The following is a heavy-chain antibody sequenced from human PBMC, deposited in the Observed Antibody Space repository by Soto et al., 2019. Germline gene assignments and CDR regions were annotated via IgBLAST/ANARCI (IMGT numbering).Heavy chain of an antibody. CDR2: IKSETDGGTT. J-gene: IGHJ2*01. CDR1: GFTFSNAW. CDR3: TTEAAAADYDILPGYYPPSWYFDL. V-gene: IGHV3-15*07. D-gene: IGHD3-9*01. Sequence: EVQLVESGGGLVKPGGSLRLSCAASGFTFSNAWMNWVRQAPGKGLEWVGRIKSETDGGTTDYAAPVKGRFTISRDDSNNTLYLQRNSLKTEDPAVYYCTTEAAAADYDILPGYYPPSWYFDLWGRGTLVTVSS.